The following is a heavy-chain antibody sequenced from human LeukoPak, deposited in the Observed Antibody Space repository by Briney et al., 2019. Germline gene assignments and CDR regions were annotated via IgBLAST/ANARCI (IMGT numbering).Heavy chain of an antibody. V-gene: IGHV1-69*04. J-gene: IGHJ6*02. CDR3: VRARPAFYGMDV. Sequence: SVKVSCKASGGTFSSYAISWVRQAPGQGLEWMGRIIPILGIANYAQKFQGRVTITADKSTSTAYMELSSLRSEDTAVYYCVRARPAFYGMDVWGQGTTVTVSS. CDR1: GGTFSSYA. CDR2: IIPILGIA.